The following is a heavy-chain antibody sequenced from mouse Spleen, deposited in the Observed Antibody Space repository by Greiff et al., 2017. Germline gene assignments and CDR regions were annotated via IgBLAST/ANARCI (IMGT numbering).Heavy chain of an antibody. V-gene: IGHV5-17*01. CDR1: GFTFSDYG. D-gene: IGHD2-4*01. Sequence: EVMLVESGGGLVKPGGSLKLSCAASGFTFSDYGMHWVRQAPEKGLEWVAYISSGSSTIYYADTVKGRFTISRDNAKNTLFLQMTSLRSEDTAMYYCARPIYYDYYYFDYWGQGTTLTVSS. CDR3: ARPIYYDYYYFDY. J-gene: IGHJ2*01. CDR2: ISSGSSTI.